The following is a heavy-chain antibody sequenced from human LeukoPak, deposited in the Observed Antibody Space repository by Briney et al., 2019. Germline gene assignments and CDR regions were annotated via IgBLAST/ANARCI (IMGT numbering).Heavy chain of an antibody. CDR2: INTNTGNP. V-gene: IGHV7-4-1*02. J-gene: IGHJ4*02. CDR3: ARDSGVGATAHFDY. Sequence: ASVNVSCTASGYTFTSYAMNWVRQAPGQGLEWMGWINTNTGNPTYAQGFTGRFVFSLDTSVSTAYLQISSLKAEDTAVYYCARDSGVGATAHFDYWGQGTLVTVSS. D-gene: IGHD1-26*01. CDR1: GYTFTSYA.